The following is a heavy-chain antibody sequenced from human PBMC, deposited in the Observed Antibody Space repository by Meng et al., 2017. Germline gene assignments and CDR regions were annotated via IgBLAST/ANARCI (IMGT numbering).Heavy chain of an antibody. V-gene: IGHV1-2*06. CDR2: INPNSGGT. CDR3: ARGLYGSGSPREYFDY. CDR1: GYSFTGYN. Sequence: QVQVVQSGAEVEKPGASVNVSCKASGYSFTGYNRNWVRQAPGPGREWMGRINPNSGGTNYAQKFQGRVTMTRATSISTAYMELSRLRSDDTAVYYCARGLYGSGSPREYFDYWGQGTLVTVSS. J-gene: IGHJ4*02. D-gene: IGHD3-10*01.